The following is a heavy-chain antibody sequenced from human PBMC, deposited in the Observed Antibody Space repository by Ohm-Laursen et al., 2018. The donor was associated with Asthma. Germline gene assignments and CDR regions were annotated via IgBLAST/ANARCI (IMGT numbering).Heavy chain of an antibody. Sequence: RPLRLSCSASGFTFSSYGMHWVRQAPGKGLEWVAVISYDGSNKYYADSVKGRFTISRDNSKNTLYLQMNSLRAEDTAVYYCARSPDCDFDYWGQGTLVTASS. CDR1: GFTFSSYG. V-gene: IGHV3-30*03. CDR2: ISYDGSNK. D-gene: IGHD2-21*01. CDR3: ARSPDCDFDY. J-gene: IGHJ4*02.